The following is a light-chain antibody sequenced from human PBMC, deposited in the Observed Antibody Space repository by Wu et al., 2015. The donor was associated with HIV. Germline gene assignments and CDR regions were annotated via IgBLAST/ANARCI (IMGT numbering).Light chain of an antibody. CDR3: QQRDDWPLT. CDR1: QNITKY. J-gene: IGKJ4*01. CDR2: DVF. V-gene: IGKV3-11*01. Sequence: EIVLTQSPATLSLSSGERATLSCRASQNITKYLAWYQQRLGQPPRLLIYDVFNRATGIPVRFSGSGSATDFHLTISSLAPEDSAIYYCQQRDDWPLTFGGGTRVEIK.